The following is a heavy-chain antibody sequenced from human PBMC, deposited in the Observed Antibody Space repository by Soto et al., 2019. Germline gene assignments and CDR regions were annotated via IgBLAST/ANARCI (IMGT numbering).Heavy chain of an antibody. CDR1: GFTFSSYA. D-gene: IGHD1-1*01. V-gene: IGHV3-23*01. CDR3: AKNNDYNYYYYMDL. Sequence: EVQLLESGGGLVQPGGSLRLSCAASGFTFSSYAMSWVRQAPGKGLEWVAGIRGSGGSTYYADSVKGRFTISRDSSKNRMYLQMNSLRAEDTAVYYCAKNNDYNYYYYMDLRGKGTTVSVSS. CDR2: IRGSGGST. J-gene: IGHJ6*03.